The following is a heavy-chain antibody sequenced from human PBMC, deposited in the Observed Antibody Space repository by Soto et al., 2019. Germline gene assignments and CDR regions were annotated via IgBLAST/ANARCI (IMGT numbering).Heavy chain of an antibody. CDR1: GYPFTTYG. V-gene: IGHV1-18*04. CDR3: ARVMTTFGVVSKGPDH. CDR2: ISTYNGDT. Sequence: QVQLAQSGAEVKKPGASVKVSCKASGYPFTTYGISWVRQSPGQGLEGMGWISTYNGDTAYPQSLQGRVTMTRDTSTATAYMELTSLRSDETAVYYCARVMTTFGVVSKGPDHWGQGTLVTVSS. D-gene: IGHD3-3*01. J-gene: IGHJ4*02.